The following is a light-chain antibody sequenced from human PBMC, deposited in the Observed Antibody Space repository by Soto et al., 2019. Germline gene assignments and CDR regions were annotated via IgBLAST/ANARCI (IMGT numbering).Light chain of an antibody. CDR1: SSDVGGYNY. V-gene: IGLV2-14*01. J-gene: IGLJ2*01. Sequence: QSALNQPASESGSPGQSITISCTGTSSDVGGYNYVSWYQQHPGKAPKLMIYDVSNRPSGVSNRFSGSKSGNTASLTISGLQAEDEADYYCSSYTSSTTLVFGGGTKLTVL. CDR2: DVS. CDR3: SSYTSSTTLV.